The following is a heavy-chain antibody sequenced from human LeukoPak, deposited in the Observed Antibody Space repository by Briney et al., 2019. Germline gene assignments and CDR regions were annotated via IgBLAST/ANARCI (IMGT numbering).Heavy chain of an antibody. CDR3: ARTFFTSHYFDY. Sequence: GGSLGLQCAASGFTFNNYAMQWVREAAGKGLEYVSGISGNGGSTHYANAVKGRFTISRDNSKNTLYLQMGSLRAEDMAVYYCARTFFTSHYFDYWGQGTLVTVSS. CDR2: ISGNGGST. J-gene: IGHJ4*02. D-gene: IGHD3-3*02. V-gene: IGHV3-64*01. CDR1: GFTFNNYA.